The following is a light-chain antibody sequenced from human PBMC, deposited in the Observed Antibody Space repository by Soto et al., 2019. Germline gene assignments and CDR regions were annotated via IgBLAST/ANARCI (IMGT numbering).Light chain of an antibody. V-gene: IGLV2-14*03. Sequence: QSALTQPASVSGSLGQSISISCTGTSTDFGDHNCVSWYQQHPHRAPKLIIFDVTTRPSGVSPRFSGSKSGNTSSLTISGLQAEDEADYFCSSYSSSSTFDVFGAGTKVTVL. J-gene: IGLJ1*01. CDR1: STDFGDHNC. CDR3: SSYSSSSTFDV. CDR2: DVT.